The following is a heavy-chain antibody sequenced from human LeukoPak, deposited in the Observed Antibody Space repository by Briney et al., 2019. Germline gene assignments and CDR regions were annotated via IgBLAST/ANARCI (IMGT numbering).Heavy chain of an antibody. J-gene: IGHJ4*02. Sequence: GASVKVSCKVSGYTLTELPMHWVRQAPGKGFEWMGRFDPEKGETIYAQKFQGRVTMTEDTSTDTAYMELSSLRSEDTAVYYCATEGYYDSSGYYTDYWGQGTLVTVSS. V-gene: IGHV1-24*01. D-gene: IGHD3-22*01. CDR3: ATEGYYDSSGYYTDY. CDR2: FDPEKGET. CDR1: GYTLTELP.